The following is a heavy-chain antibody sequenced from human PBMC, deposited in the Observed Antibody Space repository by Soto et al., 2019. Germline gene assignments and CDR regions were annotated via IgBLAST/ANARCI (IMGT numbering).Heavy chain of an antibody. CDR3: ASGIDYGGENSRVDY. V-gene: IGHV4-61*01. CDR2: IYYSGST. CDR1: GGSVSSGSYY. D-gene: IGHD4-17*01. J-gene: IGHJ4*02. Sequence: SETLSLTCSVSGGSVSSGSYYWSWIRQPPGKGLEWIGYIYYSGSTNYNPSLKSRVTISVDTSKNQFSLKLSSVTAADTAVYYCASGIDYGGENSRVDYWGQGTLVTVSS.